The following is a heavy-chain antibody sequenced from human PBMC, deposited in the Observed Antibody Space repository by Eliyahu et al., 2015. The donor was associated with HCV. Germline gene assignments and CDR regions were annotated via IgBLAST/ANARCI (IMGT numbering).Heavy chain of an antibody. D-gene: IGHD3-22*01. CDR2: ISSSSSYT. CDR3: ARDPPSSRIPYDSSGPDAFDI. V-gene: IGHV3-21*02. CDR1: GFTFRSYN. Sequence: DVQLVESGGGLVKPGGSLRLSCAASGFTFRSYNMNWVRQTPGKGLEWVSSISSSSSYTYYADSVKGRFTISRDNAKNSLYLQMNRLRAEDTAVYYCARDPPSSRIPYDSSGPDAFDIWGQGTMVTVSS. J-gene: IGHJ3*02.